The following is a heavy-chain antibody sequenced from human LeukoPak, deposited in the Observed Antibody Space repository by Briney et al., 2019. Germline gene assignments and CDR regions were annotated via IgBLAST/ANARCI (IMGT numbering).Heavy chain of an antibody. V-gene: IGHV3-48*03. D-gene: IGHD3-10*01. J-gene: IGHJ4*02. CDR2: ISSSGSTI. CDR1: GFTFSSYE. Sequence: GGSLRLSCAASGFTFSSYEMNWVRQAPGKGLEWVSYISSSGSTIYYADSAKGRFTISRDNAKNSLYLQMNSLRAEDTAVYYCARGGHGLLWLGELSGTIDYWGQGTLVTVSS. CDR3: ARGGHGLLWLGELSGTIDY.